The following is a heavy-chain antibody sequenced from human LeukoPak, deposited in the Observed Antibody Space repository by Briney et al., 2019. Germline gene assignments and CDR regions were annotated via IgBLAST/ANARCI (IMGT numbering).Heavy chain of an antibody. D-gene: IGHD5-24*01. Sequence: SETLSLTCTVSGGSISSYYWSWIRQPPGKGLEWIGYIYYSGSTNYNPSLKSRVTISVNTSKNQFSLKLTSLTAADTVVYYCASGGNYFAFDIWGQGTMVTVSS. CDR1: GGSISSYY. J-gene: IGHJ3*02. V-gene: IGHV4-59*01. CDR3: ASGGNYFAFDI. CDR2: IYYSGST.